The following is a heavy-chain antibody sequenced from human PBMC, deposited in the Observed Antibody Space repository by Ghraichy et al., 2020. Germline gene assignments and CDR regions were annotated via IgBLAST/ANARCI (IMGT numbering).Heavy chain of an antibody. CDR1: GFNVSTKY. CDR3: ARVGRGEDYGDFYFDH. Sequence: GGSLRLSCAASGFNVSTKYMSWVRQAPGKGLEWVSVIYSNGGTYYAESVRGRFSISRDNSKNTLYFQMNSLRPADTAVYYCARVGRGEDYGDFYFDHWGQGNPVTVYS. CDR2: IYSNGGT. V-gene: IGHV3-66*02. J-gene: IGHJ4*02. D-gene: IGHD4-17*01.